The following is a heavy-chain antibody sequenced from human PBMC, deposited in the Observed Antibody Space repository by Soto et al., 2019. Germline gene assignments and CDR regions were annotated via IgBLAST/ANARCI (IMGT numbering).Heavy chain of an antibody. Sequence: EVQLLESGGGLVQPGGSLRLSCAGSGFTFSSYALNWVRQAPGKGLEWVSSITAHGSGAYYADSVQDRFSITRDNSKNTMYLQMNRLRVEDTAVYSCAKAQSVVVDTAFGLNPFDLWGQGTMVTVSS. V-gene: IGHV3-23*01. D-gene: IGHD2-21*02. J-gene: IGHJ3*01. CDR3: AKAQSVVVDTAFGLNPFDL. CDR1: GFTFSSYA. CDR2: ITAHGSGA.